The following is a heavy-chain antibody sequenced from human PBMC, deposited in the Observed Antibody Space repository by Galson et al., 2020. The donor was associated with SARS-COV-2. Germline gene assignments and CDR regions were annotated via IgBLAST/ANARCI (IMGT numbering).Heavy chain of an antibody. CDR1: GYSFTTYH. J-gene: IGHJ4*02. CDR2: INPNTGGT. Sequence: ASVKVSCKTSGYSFTTYHIHWVRQAPGQGLEWMGWINPNTGGTRFAQKFEGRVIMTRVTSTGTVYMELRSLRPDDTAVYYCAKEGWDVIVVVAASFDYWGQGTLITVSS. V-gene: IGHV1-2*02. CDR3: AKEGWDVIVVVAASFDY. D-gene: IGHD2-15*01.